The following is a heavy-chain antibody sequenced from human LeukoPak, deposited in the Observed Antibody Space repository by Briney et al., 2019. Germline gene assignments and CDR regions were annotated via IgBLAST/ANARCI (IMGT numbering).Heavy chain of an antibody. CDR2: INTSGGTT. J-gene: IGHJ4*02. V-gene: IGHV3-23*01. CDR1: GFSFSSYG. Sequence: GGTLRLSCAASGFSFSSYGISWVRQAPGKGLEWVSTINTSGGTTYYADSVKGRFTVSRDNSKNTLYLQMNSLSAEDTAVYYSCSGGSCYYWGQGTLVTVSS. D-gene: IGHD2-15*01. CDR3: CSGGSCYY.